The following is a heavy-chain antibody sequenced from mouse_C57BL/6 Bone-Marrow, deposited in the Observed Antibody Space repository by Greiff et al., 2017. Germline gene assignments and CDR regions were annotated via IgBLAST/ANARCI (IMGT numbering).Heavy chain of an antibody. V-gene: IGHV1-82*01. Sequence: VQLQQSGPELVKPGASVKISCKASGYAFSSSWMNWVKQRPGKGLEWIGRIYPGDGDTNYNGKFKGKATLTADKSSSTAYMQLSSLTSEDSAVYYWARSQLGLLAWFAYWGQGTLVTVSA. CDR2: IYPGDGDT. J-gene: IGHJ3*01. CDR1: GYAFSSSW. D-gene: IGHD3-1*01. CDR3: ARSQLGLLAWFAY.